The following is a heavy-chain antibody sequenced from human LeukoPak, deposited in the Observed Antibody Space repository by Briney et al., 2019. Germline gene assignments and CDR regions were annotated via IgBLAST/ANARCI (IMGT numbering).Heavy chain of an antibody. Sequence: GGSLRLSCAASGFTFSSYAMIWVRQAPGKGLEWVSVIYSGGSTYYADSVKGRFTLSRDNSKNTLYLQMNSLRAEDTAVYYCARAPQRRAFDIWGQGTMVTVSS. V-gene: IGHV3-53*01. CDR2: IYSGGST. CDR3: ARAPQRRAFDI. CDR1: GFTFSSYA. J-gene: IGHJ3*02.